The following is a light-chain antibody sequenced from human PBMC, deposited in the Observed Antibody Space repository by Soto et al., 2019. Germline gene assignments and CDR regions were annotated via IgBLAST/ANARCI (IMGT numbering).Light chain of an antibody. V-gene: IGKV3-15*01. CDR1: QSVSSN. CDR2: DAS. J-gene: IGKJ1*01. CDR3: QQYNNWWT. Sequence: ELVMTQSPATLSVSPGARATLSCRASQSVSSNLAWYQQKPGQAPSLLIYDASTRATGIPARFSGSGSGTEFTLTISSLQSEDFGVDDCQQYNNWWTFGQGTKVDIK.